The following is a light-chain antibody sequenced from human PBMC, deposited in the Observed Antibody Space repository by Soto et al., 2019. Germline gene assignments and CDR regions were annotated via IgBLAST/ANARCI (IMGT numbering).Light chain of an antibody. V-gene: IGLV2-8*01. CDR3: SSYAGSNNFEVV. J-gene: IGLJ2*01. CDR2: EVS. CDR1: SSDFGGYNY. Sequence: QSALTQPPSASGSPGQSVTISCTGTSSDFGGYNYVSWYQQHPGKAPTLMIYEVSKRPSGVPDRFSGSKSGNTASVTVSGLQAEDEADYYCSSYAGSNNFEVVFGGGTKLTVL.